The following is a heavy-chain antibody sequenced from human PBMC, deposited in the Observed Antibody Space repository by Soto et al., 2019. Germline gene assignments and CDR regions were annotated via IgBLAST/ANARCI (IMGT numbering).Heavy chain of an antibody. D-gene: IGHD6-19*01. J-gene: IGHJ4*02. CDR3: ARGSYHSVWF. CDR2: TYYRSEWYN. Sequence: PSQTLSLTCAISGDSVSSNSAAWSWIRQSPSGGLEWLGRTYYRSEWYNDYAVSVKSRITINADSSKNQFSLQLNSMTPEDTAVYYCARGSYHSVWFWGQGTLVTVSS. V-gene: IGHV6-1*01. CDR1: GDSVSSNSAA.